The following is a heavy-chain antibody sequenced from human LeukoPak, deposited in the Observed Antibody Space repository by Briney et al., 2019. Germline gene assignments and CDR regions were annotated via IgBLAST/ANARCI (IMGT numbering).Heavy chain of an antibody. CDR3: ARAYSSSWYWYFDY. CDR1: GGSFSGYY. CDR2: INHSGST. J-gene: IGHJ4*02. V-gene: IGHV4-34*01. Sequence: SETLSLTCAVYGGSFSGYYWSWIRQPPGKGLEWIGEINHSGSTNYNPSLKSRVTISVDTSKNQFSLKLSSVTAADTAVYYCARAYSSSWYWYFDYWGQGTLVTVSS. D-gene: IGHD6-13*01.